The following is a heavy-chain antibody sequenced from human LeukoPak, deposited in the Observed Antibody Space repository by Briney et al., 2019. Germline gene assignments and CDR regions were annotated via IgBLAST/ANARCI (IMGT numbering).Heavy chain of an antibody. J-gene: IGHJ4*02. V-gene: IGHV1-46*01. D-gene: IGHD6-19*01. CDR3: ARRMAVAGTTLGFDY. Sequence: GASVTVSCKASGYTFTSYYMHWVRQAPAEGLEWMGIINLSGGSTSYAQKFQGRVTMTRDTSTSTFYMELSSLRSEDTAVYYCARRMAVAGTTLGFDYWGQGTLVTVSS. CDR1: GYTFTSYY. CDR2: INLSGGST.